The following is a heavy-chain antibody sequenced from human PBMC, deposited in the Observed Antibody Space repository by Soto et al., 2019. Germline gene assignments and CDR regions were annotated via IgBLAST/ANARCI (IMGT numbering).Heavy chain of an antibody. V-gene: IGHV4-59*12. D-gene: IGHD6-6*01. Sequence: PSETLSLTCTVSGGSISSYYWSWIRQPPGKGLEWIGYIYYSGSTYYNPSPKSRVTISVDTSKNQFSLKLSSVTAADTAVYYCARNIAARPGYWFDPWGQGTLVTVS. J-gene: IGHJ5*02. CDR3: ARNIAARPGYWFDP. CDR1: GGSISSYY. CDR2: IYYSGST.